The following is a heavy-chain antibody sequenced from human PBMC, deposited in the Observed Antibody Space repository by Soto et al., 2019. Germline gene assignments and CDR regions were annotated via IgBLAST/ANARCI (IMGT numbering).Heavy chain of an antibody. D-gene: IGHD3-9*01. CDR2: ISYEGSKK. CDR1: GFIFSTYA. J-gene: IGHJ6*02. CDR3: ARNLQFFDWMGFYGMDV. V-gene: IGHV3-30*04. Sequence: QVQLEESGGGEVQPGRSLRLSCVASGFIFSTYAMYWVRQAPGKGLEWVTFISYEGSKKDYADSVKGRFTISRDNSKNTVYLQMNSLRPEDTAVYYCARNLQFFDWMGFYGMDVWGQGTTVTVSS.